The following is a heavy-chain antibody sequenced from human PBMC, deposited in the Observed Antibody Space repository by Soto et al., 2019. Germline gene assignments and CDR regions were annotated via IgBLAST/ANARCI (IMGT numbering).Heavy chain of an antibody. CDR3: ARETIVVVPAATYNWFDP. J-gene: IGHJ5*02. V-gene: IGHV4-31*03. D-gene: IGHD2-2*01. CDR2: IYYSGST. Sequence: PSETLSLTCTVSGGSISSGGYYWSWIRQHPGKGLEWIGYIYYSGSTYYNPSLKSRVTISVDTSKNQFSLKLSSVTAADTAVYNCARETIVVVPAATYNWFDPWGQGTLVTVSS. CDR1: GGSISSGGYY.